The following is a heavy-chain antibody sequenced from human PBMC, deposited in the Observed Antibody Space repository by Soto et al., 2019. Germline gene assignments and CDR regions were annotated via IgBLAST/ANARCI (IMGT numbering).Heavy chain of an antibody. Sequence: ASVKVSCKASGYTFTSYDINWVRQATGQGLEWMGWMNPNSGNTGYAQKFQGKVTMTRNTSISTAYMELSSLRSEDTAVYYCARVPQTYYDDVWGSYNAFDIWGQGTMVTVSS. V-gene: IGHV1-8*01. CDR3: ARVPQTYYDDVWGSYNAFDI. J-gene: IGHJ3*02. CDR2: MNPNSGNT. D-gene: IGHD3-16*01. CDR1: GYTFTSYD.